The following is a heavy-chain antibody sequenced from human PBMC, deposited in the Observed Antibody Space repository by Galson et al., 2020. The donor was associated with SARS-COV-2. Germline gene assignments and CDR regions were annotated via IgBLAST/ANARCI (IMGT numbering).Heavy chain of an antibody. CDR3: AEDDTIFGVINYYYGMDV. CDR2: ISYDGTNK. D-gene: IGHD3-3*01. V-gene: IGHV3-30*18. Sequence: SLTLSCAASGFTFSSYGMHWVRQAPGKGLEWVAVISYDGTNKSYADSVKGRFTISSDNSKNTLYLQMNSLRAEDTAVYYCAEDDTIFGVINYYYGMDVWGQGTTVTVSS. CDR1: GFTFSSYG. J-gene: IGHJ6*02.